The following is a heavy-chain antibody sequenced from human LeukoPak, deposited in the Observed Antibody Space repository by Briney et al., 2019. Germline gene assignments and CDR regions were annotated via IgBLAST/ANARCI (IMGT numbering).Heavy chain of an antibody. CDR2: ITSDDRA. V-gene: IGHV3-23*01. D-gene: IGHD1-26*01. CDR3: AKWSQGQTIFDS. Sequence: PGGSLRLSCAGSGFTFSSYGMSWVRQAPGKGLEWVSSITSDDRAEYADSLRGRFTISRDNSMNLVFLQMNSLRVEDTAIYYCAKWSQGQTIFDSWGQGTLVTVSS. J-gene: IGHJ4*02. CDR1: GFTFSSYG.